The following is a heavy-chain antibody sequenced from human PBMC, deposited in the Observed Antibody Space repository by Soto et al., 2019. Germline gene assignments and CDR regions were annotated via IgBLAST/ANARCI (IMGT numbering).Heavy chain of an antibody. D-gene: IGHD3-22*01. CDR3: ARDGSGYRSRASPMDV. CDR2: IIPIFGTA. Sequence: QVQLVQSGAEVKKPGSSVKVSCKASGDTFSSYAISWVRQAPGQGLEWMGGIIPIFGTANYAQKFQGRVTITADECTSTAYLEWSSLRSEDTAVYYCARDGSGYRSRASPMDVWGQGTTVTVSS. CDR1: GDTFSSYA. J-gene: IGHJ6*02. V-gene: IGHV1-69*01.